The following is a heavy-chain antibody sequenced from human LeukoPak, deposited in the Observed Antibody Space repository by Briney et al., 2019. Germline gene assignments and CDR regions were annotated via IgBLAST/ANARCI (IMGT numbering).Heavy chain of an antibody. D-gene: IGHD3-9*01. V-gene: IGHV4-34*01. CDR2: INHGGST. CDR1: GGSFSGYY. Sequence: PSETLSLTCAVYGGSFSGYYWSWIRQPPGKGLEWIGEINHGGSTNYNPSLKSRVTISVDTSKNQFSLKLSSVTAADTAVYYCARGRRSASTISRIRGSLFDYWGQGTLVTVSS. CDR3: ARGRRSASTISRIRGSLFDY. J-gene: IGHJ4*02.